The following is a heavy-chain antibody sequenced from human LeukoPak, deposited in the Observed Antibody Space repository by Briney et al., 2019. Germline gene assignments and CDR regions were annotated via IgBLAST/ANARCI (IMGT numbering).Heavy chain of an antibody. CDR3: AKDGPQGYYYYYMDV. V-gene: IGHV3-48*01. CDR2: ISSSSSTI. J-gene: IGHJ6*03. Sequence: GALRLSCAASGFTFSSYGMTWVRQAPGKGLEWVSYISSSSSTIYYADSVKGRFTISRDNSKNTLYLQMNSLRAEDTAVYYCAKDGPQGYYYYYMDVWGKGTTVTISS. CDR1: GFTFSSYG.